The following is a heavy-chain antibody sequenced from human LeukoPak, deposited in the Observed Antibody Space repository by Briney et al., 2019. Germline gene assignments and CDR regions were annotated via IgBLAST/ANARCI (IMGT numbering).Heavy chain of an antibody. CDR3: AKGYCSSTSCYFHYYGMDV. CDR1: GFTFSGYA. D-gene: IGHD2-2*01. J-gene: IGHJ6*02. Sequence: GGSLRLSCAASGFTFSGYAMSWVSQAPGKGLEWVSAISGSGGYTYYADSVKGRFTISRDNSKNTLYLQMNSLRAEDTAVYYCAKGYCSSTSCYFHYYGMDVWGQGTTVTVSS. CDR2: ISGSGGYT. V-gene: IGHV3-23*01.